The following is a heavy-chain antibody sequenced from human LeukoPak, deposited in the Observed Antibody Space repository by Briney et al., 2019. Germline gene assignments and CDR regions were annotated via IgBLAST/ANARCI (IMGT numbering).Heavy chain of an antibody. J-gene: IGHJ4*02. CDR1: GYTFTGYY. V-gene: IGHV1-2*02. CDR2: INPNSGGT. D-gene: IGHD2-21*01. CDR3: AREVVVVRGHFDY. Sequence: ASVKVSCKASGYTFTGYYMHWVRQAPGQGLEWMGWINPNSGGTNYAQKFQGRVTMTRDTSTSTVYMELSSLRSEDTAVYYCAREVVVVRGHFDYWGQGTLVTVSS.